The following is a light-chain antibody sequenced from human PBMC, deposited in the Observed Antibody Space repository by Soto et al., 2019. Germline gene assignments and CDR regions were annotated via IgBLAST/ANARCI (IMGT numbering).Light chain of an antibody. CDR2: DAS. V-gene: IGKV3-20*01. CDR1: QSVANNY. Sequence: EIVLTQSPGTLSLSPGERATLSCRASQSVANNYLAWYQQKPGQAPRFLMYDASSRATGIPDRFSGSGSGTEFTLTISRLEPEDFAVYYCEQYGSTPLTFGGGTEVEIK. CDR3: EQYGSTPLT. J-gene: IGKJ4*01.